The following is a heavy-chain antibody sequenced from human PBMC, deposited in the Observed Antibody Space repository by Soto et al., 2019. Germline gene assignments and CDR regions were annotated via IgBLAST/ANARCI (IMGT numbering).Heavy chain of an antibody. D-gene: IGHD1-7*01. Sequence: QVQLVQSGAEVKKPGASVKVSCKASGYTFSNYGISWVRQAPGQGLEWMGRVSPYNGNTNYEQKLQGRVTMTTDTSTSTAYMEPTSLRSDDTAVYYCAIDRGYNWNYCGFDPWGQGTLVTVSS. J-gene: IGHJ5*01. CDR1: GYTFSNYG. CDR3: AIDRGYNWNYCGFDP. V-gene: IGHV1-18*01. CDR2: VSPYNGNT.